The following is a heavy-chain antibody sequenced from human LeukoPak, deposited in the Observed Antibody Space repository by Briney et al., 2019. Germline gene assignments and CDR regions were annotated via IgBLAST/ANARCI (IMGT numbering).Heavy chain of an antibody. Sequence: MPSETLSLTCAVYGGSFSGYYWSWIRQPPGKGLEWIGEINHSGSTNYNPSLKSRVTISVDTSKNQFSLKLSSVTAADTAVYYCARVNIPGWYRWFDPWGQGTLVTVSS. J-gene: IGHJ5*02. CDR2: INHSGST. CDR1: GGSFSGYY. D-gene: IGHD6-19*01. V-gene: IGHV4-34*01. CDR3: ARVNIPGWYRWFDP.